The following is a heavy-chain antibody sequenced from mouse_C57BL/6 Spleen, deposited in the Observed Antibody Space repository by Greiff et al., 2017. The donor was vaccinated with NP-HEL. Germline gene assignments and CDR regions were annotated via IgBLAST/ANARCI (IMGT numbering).Heavy chain of an antibody. D-gene: IGHD3-2*02. Sequence: QVQLKQPGAELVKPGASVKMSCKASGYTFTSYWITWVKQRPGQGLEWIGDIYPGSGSTNYNEKFKSKATLTVDTSSSTAYMQLSSLTSEDSAVYYCAREGQLRLRWYYFDYWGQGTTLTVSS. CDR3: AREGQLRLRWYYFDY. V-gene: IGHV1-55*01. CDR1: GYTFTSYW. CDR2: IYPGSGST. J-gene: IGHJ2*01.